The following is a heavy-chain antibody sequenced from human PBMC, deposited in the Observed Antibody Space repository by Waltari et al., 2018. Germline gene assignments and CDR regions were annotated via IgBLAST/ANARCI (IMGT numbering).Heavy chain of an antibody. V-gene: IGHV3-21*01. CDR1: GFTFKTYS. D-gene: IGHD3-9*01. CDR2: IRDTSTYI. Sequence: EVQLVESGGGLVTPGGSLRLSCAASGFTFKTYSMSWVRQAPGKGGEWVSSIRDTSTYIYYAVALRGRCTTSRDNAKNSLYLQLNSLRAEDTAVYYCVRGGTGMQRVESLDYWGQGILVTVSS. CDR3: VRGGTGMQRVESLDY. J-gene: IGHJ4*02.